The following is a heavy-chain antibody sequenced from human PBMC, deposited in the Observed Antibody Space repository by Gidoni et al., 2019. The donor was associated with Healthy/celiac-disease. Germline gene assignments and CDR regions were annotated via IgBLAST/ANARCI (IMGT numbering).Heavy chain of an antibody. CDR1: GFTFSSYG. Sequence: QVQLVESGGGVVQPGRSLRLSCAASGFTFSSYGMHWVRQAPGKGLEWVAVISYDGSNKYYADSVKGRFTISRDKSKNTLYLQMNSLRAEDTAVYYCAKADYFDYWGQGTLVTVSS. V-gene: IGHV3-30*18. CDR3: AKADYFDY. CDR2: ISYDGSNK. J-gene: IGHJ4*02.